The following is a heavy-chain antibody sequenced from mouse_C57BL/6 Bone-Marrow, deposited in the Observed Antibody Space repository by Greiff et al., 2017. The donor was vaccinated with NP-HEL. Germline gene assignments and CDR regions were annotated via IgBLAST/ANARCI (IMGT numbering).Heavy chain of an antibody. J-gene: IGHJ3*01. V-gene: IGHV1-81*01. CDR2: IYPRSGNT. Sequence: LVESGAELARPGASVKLSCKASGYTFTSYGISWVKQRTGQGLEWIGEIYPRSGNTYYNEKFKGKATLTADKSSSTAYMELRSLTSEDSAVYFCARKLDGAWFAYWGQGTLVTVSA. CDR1: GYTFTSYG. CDR3: ARKLDGAWFAY.